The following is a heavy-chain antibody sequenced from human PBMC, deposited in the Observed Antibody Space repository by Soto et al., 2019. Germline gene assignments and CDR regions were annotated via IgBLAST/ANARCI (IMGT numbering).Heavy chain of an antibody. CDR2: INPKFGDT. CDR1: GYTFTAYY. Sequence: QVQLVQSGAEVKEPGDSVRVSCEASGYTFTAYYIHWVRQAPGQGLEWMGWINPKFGDTTYAQDCQGRLTLTRDMSISTVYMDLSRLTSDDTAIYYCARNMDYYGPGSGNGHGVWGQGTTVNVFS. D-gene: IGHD3-10*01. CDR3: ARNMDYYGPGSGNGHGV. J-gene: IGHJ6*02. V-gene: IGHV1-2*02.